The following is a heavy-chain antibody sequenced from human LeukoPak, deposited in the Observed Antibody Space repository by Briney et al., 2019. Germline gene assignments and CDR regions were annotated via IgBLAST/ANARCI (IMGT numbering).Heavy chain of an antibody. Sequence: SETLSLTCTVSGGSISSSSYYWGWIRQPPGKGLEWIGSIYYSGSTYYNPSLKSRVTISVDTSKNQFSLKLSSVTAADTAVYYCARGFMGGYGSKRRGSVLNYWGQGTLVTVSS. V-gene: IGHV4-39*07. D-gene: IGHD5-12*01. J-gene: IGHJ4*02. CDR2: IYYSGST. CDR1: GGSISSSSYY. CDR3: ARGFMGGYGSKRRGSVLNY.